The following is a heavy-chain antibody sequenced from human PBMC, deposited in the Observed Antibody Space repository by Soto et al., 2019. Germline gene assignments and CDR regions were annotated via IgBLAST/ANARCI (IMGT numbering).Heavy chain of an antibody. J-gene: IGHJ5*02. CDR2: ITSRGFT. Sequence: GGSLRLSCVASGITFSDYAMTWVRQTPEKGLEYISSITSRGFTGYADSVKGRFTVSRDNSRNTMSLQMSSLRVDDTAIYYCGRDPNGDHVGAYWFDPWGQGTLVTVSS. V-gene: IGHV3-23*01. CDR3: GRDPNGDHVGAYWFDP. CDR1: GITFSDYA. D-gene: IGHD4-17*01.